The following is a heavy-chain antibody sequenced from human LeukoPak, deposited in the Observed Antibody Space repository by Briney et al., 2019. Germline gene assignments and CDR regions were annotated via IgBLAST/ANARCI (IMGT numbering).Heavy chain of an antibody. J-gene: IGHJ4*02. D-gene: IGHD3-10*01. V-gene: IGHV4-59*12. CDR1: GGSISSYY. Sequence: PSETLSLTCTVSGGSISSYYWSWIRQPPGKGLEWIGYIYYSGSTNYNPSLKSRVTISVDTSKNQFSLKLSSVTAADTAVYYCARNTMVRGVGAYYFDYWGQGTLVTVSS. CDR2: IYYSGST. CDR3: ARNTMVRGVGAYYFDY.